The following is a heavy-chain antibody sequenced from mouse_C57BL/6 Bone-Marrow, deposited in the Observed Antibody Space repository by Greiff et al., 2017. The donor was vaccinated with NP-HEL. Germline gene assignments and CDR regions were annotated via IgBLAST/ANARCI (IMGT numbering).Heavy chain of an antibody. V-gene: IGHV1-19*01. CDR1: GYTFNDYY. CDR2: INPYNGGT. Sequence: VQLQQSGPVLVKPGASVKMSCKASGYTFNDYYMNWVKQSHGKSLEWIGVINPYNGGTSYTQKFKGKATLTVDKSSSTAYMELNSLTSEDSAVYYCARAYDYDVEAMDYWGQGTSVTVSS. D-gene: IGHD2-4*01. J-gene: IGHJ4*01. CDR3: ARAYDYDVEAMDY.